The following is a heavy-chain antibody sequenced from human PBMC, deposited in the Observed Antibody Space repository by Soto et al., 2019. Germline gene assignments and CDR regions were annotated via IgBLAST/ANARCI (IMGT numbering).Heavy chain of an antibody. CDR1: CGSISSGDYY. CDR2: IYYSGST. CDR3: SRHDYGDYRDAFDI. J-gene: IGHJ3*02. D-gene: IGHD4-17*01. Sequence: LSLTCTVSCGSISSGDYYWSWIRQPPGKGLEWIGYIYYSGSTYYNPSLKSRVTISVDTSKNQFSLKLSSVTAADTAVYYCSRHDYGDYRDAFDIWGQGTMVTVSS. V-gene: IGHV4-30-4*01.